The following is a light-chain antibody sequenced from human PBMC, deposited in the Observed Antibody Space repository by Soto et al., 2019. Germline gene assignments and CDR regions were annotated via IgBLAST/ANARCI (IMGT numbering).Light chain of an antibody. CDR1: SSNIGAGYG. CDR2: GNS. Sequence: QPVLTQPPSVSGAPGQRVTISCTGSSSNIGAGYGVHWYQQLPGTAPKLLMHGNSNRPSGVPDRFSGSKSGTSASLAITGLQAEDEADYYCQSYDSSLRRVFGTGTKLTVL. J-gene: IGLJ1*01. V-gene: IGLV1-40*01. CDR3: QSYDSSLRRV.